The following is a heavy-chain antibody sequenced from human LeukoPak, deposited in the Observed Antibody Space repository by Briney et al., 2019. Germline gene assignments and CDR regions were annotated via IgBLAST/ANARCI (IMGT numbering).Heavy chain of an antibody. J-gene: IGHJ4*02. V-gene: IGHV1-24*01. D-gene: IGHD3-22*01. Sequence: ASVKVSCKVSGYSLTELSMHWVRQAPGKGLEWMGGFDPEDGETIYAQKFQGRVTMTEDTSTDTAYMELSSLRSEDTAVYYCATGGRYYYDSSGYYPPDYWGQGTLVTVSS. CDR2: FDPEDGET. CDR3: ATGGRYYYDSSGYYPPDY. CDR1: GYSLTELS.